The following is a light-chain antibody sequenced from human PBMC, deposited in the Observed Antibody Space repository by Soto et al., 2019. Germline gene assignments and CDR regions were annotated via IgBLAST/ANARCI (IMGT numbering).Light chain of an antibody. CDR1: QSISNH. CDR2: AAS. Sequence: IQMTQSPSSLSASAEDRVIITCRASQSISNHLNWYQQKPGEVPKLLIFAASSLQSGVPSRFSGSRSGPDFTLTISSLQPEDFATYYCQQSYSSPPTFGQGIKVDIK. V-gene: IGKV1-39*01. J-gene: IGKJ1*01. CDR3: QQSYSSPPT.